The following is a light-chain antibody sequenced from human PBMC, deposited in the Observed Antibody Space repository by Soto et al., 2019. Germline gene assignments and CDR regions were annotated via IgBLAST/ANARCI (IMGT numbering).Light chain of an antibody. Sequence: EIVLTQSPATLSLSPGERATLSCRASQSVSSYLAWYQQKPGQAPRLLIYDASNMATGIPARFSGSGSGTDFTLTISSREPEDFAVYYCQQRSNWPPLTFGGGTKVEIK. V-gene: IGKV3-11*01. CDR3: QQRSNWPPLT. CDR2: DAS. J-gene: IGKJ4*01. CDR1: QSVSSY.